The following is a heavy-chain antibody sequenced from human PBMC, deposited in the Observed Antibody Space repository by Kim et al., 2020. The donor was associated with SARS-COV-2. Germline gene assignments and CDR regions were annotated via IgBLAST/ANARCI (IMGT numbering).Heavy chain of an antibody. V-gene: IGHV1-2*06. Sequence: ASVKVSCKASGYTFTGYYMHWVRQAPGQGLEWMGRINPNSGGTNYAQKFQGRVTMTRDTSISTAYMELSRLRSDDTAVYYCARDTATPRRILYSSPGYWGQGTLVTVSS. D-gene: IGHD6-13*01. CDR3: ARDTATPRRILYSSPGY. CDR1: GYTFTGYY. CDR2: INPNSGGT. J-gene: IGHJ4*02.